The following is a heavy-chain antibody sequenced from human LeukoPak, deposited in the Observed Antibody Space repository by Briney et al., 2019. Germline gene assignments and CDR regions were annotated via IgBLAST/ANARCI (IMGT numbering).Heavy chain of an antibody. Sequence: SETLSLTCIVSGGSISGYYWSWIRQPPGKGLEWIGYIYYSGTTNYNPSLKSRVTMSVDTSKKQFSLKLSSVTAADTAVYYCARINYFDSSGYFYDDYWGQGTLVTVSS. D-gene: IGHD3-22*01. CDR1: GGSISGYY. CDR3: ARINYFDSSGYFYDDY. J-gene: IGHJ4*02. V-gene: IGHV4-59*01. CDR2: IYYSGTT.